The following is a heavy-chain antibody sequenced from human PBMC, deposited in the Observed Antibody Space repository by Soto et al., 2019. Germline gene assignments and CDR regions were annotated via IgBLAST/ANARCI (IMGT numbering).Heavy chain of an antibody. CDR3: ARVSCSGGSCYRGWFDP. J-gene: IGHJ5*02. CDR1: GGTFSSYT. CDR2: IIPILGIA. V-gene: IGHV1-69*02. D-gene: IGHD2-15*01. Sequence: QVQLVQSGAEVKKPGSSVKVSCKASGGTFSSYTISWVRQAPGQGLEWMGRIIPILGIANYAQKFQGRVTITAGKSTSTAYMALSSLRSEDTAVYYWARVSCSGGSCYRGWFDPWGQGTLVTVSS.